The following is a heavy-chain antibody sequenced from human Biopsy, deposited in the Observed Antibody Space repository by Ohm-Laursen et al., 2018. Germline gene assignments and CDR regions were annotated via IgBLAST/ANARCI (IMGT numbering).Heavy chain of an antibody. V-gene: IGHV4-59*11. Sequence: GTLSLTCAAPGDSISFPYWGWFRQPPGKGLEYIGSTHDTGTTDYSPSLKTRVSLSVDTSTKVFSLILSSVTAADTAVYYCAAGATWLVHYWGQGTLVTVSS. CDR2: THDTGTT. CDR3: AAGATWLVHY. D-gene: IGHD6-19*01. J-gene: IGHJ4*02. CDR1: GDSISFPY.